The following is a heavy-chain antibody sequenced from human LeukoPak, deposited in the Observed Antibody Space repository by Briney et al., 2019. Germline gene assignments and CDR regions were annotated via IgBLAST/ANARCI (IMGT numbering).Heavy chain of an antibody. CDR1: GFDLSGYA. CDR3: AKDHRYRRGGTCHSGFDY. D-gene: IGHD2-15*01. V-gene: IGHV3-23*01. J-gene: IGHJ4*02. Sequence: GGSLRLSCAASGFDLSGYAMSWVRQAPGMGLEWVSFISSTGSTTYYADSVKGRFTISSDISKNTVYLQMNSLRAEDTAVYYCAKDHRYRRGGTCHSGFDYWGQGTLVTVSS. CDR2: ISSTGSTT.